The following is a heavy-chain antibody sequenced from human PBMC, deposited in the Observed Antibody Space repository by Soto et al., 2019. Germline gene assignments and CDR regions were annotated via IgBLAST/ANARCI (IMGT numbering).Heavy chain of an antibody. Sequence: PSETLSLTCTVSGGSIRSGDDYWSWIRQHPGKGLEWIGYIYYSGSTHYNPSLKSRVTMSVDTSENQFSLKLSSLTAADTAVYYCARGRYSSSSNWFDPWGQGTLVTVSS. CDR1: GGSIRSGDDY. D-gene: IGHD6-6*01. CDR2: IYYSGST. CDR3: ARGRYSSSSNWFDP. J-gene: IGHJ5*02. V-gene: IGHV4-31*03.